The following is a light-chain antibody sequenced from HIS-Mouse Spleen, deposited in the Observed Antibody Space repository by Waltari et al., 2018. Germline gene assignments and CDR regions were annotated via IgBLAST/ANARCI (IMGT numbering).Light chain of an antibody. J-gene: IGLJ3*02. V-gene: IGLV6-57*02. CDR2: EDN. Sequence: NFMLTQPHSVSESPGKTVTISCTGSSGSIASNYVQWYQQRPGSAPTTVIYEDNQRPSGVPVRFSGSIDSSSNSASLTISGLKTEDEADYYCQSYDSSNWVFGGGTKLTDL. CDR3: QSYDSSNWV. CDR1: SGSIASNY.